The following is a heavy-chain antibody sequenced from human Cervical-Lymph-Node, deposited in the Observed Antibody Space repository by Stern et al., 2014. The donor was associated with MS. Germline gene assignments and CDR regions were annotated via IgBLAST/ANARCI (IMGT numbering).Heavy chain of an antibody. V-gene: IGHV2-5*02. Sequence: QVTLKESGPTLVKPTQTLTLTCTFSGFSLSTSGVGVGWIRQPPEQALEWLALSFRDDDTRYIPPLKSRLTITKDTSKNQVVLTRTNMVPVDTASYYCVHLVAMAATSVFDYWGQGTLVTVSS. CDR3: VHLVAMAATSVFDY. CDR2: SFRDDDT. D-gene: IGHD5-24*01. J-gene: IGHJ4*02. CDR1: GFSLSTSGVG.